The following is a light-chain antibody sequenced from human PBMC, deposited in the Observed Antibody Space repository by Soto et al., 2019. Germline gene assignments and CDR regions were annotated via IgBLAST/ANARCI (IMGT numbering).Light chain of an antibody. Sequence: DTQVTQSPFAVSGTQEERVSINFLACQTISSWLAWYQQKPGKAPKLLIYKASTLKSGVPSRFSGSGSGTEFTLTISSLQPEDCATYYCQHHNSSAEAFGQGSKV. CDR3: QHHNSSAEA. J-gene: IGKJ1*01. V-gene: IGKV1-5*03. CDR1: QTISSW. CDR2: KAS.